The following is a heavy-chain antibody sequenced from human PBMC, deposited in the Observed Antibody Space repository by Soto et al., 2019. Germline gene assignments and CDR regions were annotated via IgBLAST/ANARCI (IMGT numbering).Heavy chain of an antibody. D-gene: IGHD7-27*01. CDR1: GYKFTTYG. CDR3: ARGLGTNGLDV. V-gene: IGHV1-18*04. Sequence: QVQLLQSGAEVKKPGASVKVSCKASGYKFTTYGITSVRQAPGQGLEWLGGISTYNGNTDYAQNLQVRVTMTTETSTSTAYLEVRSLTSDDTAVYFCARGLGTNGLDVWGQGTTVTVSS. CDR2: ISTYNGNT. J-gene: IGHJ6*02.